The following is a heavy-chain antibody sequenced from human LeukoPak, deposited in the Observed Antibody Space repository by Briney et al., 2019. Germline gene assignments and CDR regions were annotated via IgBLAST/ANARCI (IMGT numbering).Heavy chain of an antibody. V-gene: IGHV1-46*01. J-gene: IGHJ4*02. CDR2: INPSGGST. Sequence: GASVKVSCKASGYTFTSYYMHWVRQAPGQGLEWMGIINPSGGSTSYAQKFQGRVTMTRDTSTRTVYMELSSLRSEDTGVYYGARGVGQWKADFDYWGQGTLVTVSS. CDR1: GYTFTSYY. D-gene: IGHD6-19*01. CDR3: ARGVGQWKADFDY.